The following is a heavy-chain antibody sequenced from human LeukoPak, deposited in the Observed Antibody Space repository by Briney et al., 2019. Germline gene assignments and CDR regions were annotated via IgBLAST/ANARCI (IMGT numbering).Heavy chain of an antibody. D-gene: IGHD6-19*01. Sequence: PGGSLRLSCAASGFTFSRYSMIWVRQAPGKGGEWVSSISSSSSYIYYADSVKGRFTISRDNAKNSLYLQMNSLRAEDTAVYYCARGIAVAGRVSGVWGQGTTVTVSS. CDR3: ARGIAVAGRVSGV. J-gene: IGHJ6*02. CDR1: GFTFSRYS. CDR2: ISSSSSYI. V-gene: IGHV3-21*01.